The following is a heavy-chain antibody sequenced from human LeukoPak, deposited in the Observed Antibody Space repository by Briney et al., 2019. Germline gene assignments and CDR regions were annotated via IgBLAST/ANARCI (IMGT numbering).Heavy chain of an antibody. V-gene: IGHV3-30*02. Sequence: QSGGSLRLSCAASGFTFSSYGMHWVRQAPGKGLEWVAFIRCDGSNKYYADSVKGRFTISRDNSKNTLYLQMNSLRAEDTAVYYCAKGGYSYGYPSDYWGQGTLVTVSS. CDR3: AKGGYSYGYPSDY. D-gene: IGHD5-18*01. CDR1: GFTFSSYG. CDR2: IRCDGSNK. J-gene: IGHJ4*02.